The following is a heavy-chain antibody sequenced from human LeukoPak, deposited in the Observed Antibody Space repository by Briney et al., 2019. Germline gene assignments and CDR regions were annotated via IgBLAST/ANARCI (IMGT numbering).Heavy chain of an antibody. J-gene: IGHJ4*02. CDR3: ASGDASSFDH. Sequence: GGSLRLSCAASGFSFTAYWIHWVRQAPGKGLVWVSRSTTDDSTTTYADSVKGRFTISRDNAKNTLYLQMNSLSADDTAVYYCASGDASSFDHWGQGALVTVSS. D-gene: IGHD3-16*01. V-gene: IGHV3-74*01. CDR1: GFSFTAYW. CDR2: STTDDSTT.